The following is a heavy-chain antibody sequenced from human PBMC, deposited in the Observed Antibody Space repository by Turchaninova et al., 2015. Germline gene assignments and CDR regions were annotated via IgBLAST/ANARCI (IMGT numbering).Heavy chain of an antibody. CDR3: ARVLVNSYGYDY. CDR2: TYYSGTT. J-gene: IGHJ4*02. V-gene: IGHV4-31*03. D-gene: IGHD5-18*01. Sequence: QVQLQESGPGLVKPSQPLSLTCTVSGGSISSGDYYWSWIRQHPGKDLECIGYTYYSGTTYYNPSLKSRVTISVDTSNHQLSLRLSSVTAADTAVYYCARVLVNSYGYDYWGQGTLVTVSS. CDR1: GGSISSGDYY.